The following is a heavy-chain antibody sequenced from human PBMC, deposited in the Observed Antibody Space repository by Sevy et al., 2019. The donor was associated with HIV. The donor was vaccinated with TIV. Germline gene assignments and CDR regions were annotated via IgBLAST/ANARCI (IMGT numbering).Heavy chain of an antibody. CDR1: GFTFRSYW. CDR3: ARDCSSTSCLWGLDV. CDR2: IKVDGSEK. D-gene: IGHD2-2*01. J-gene: IGHJ6*02. V-gene: IGHV3-7*03. Sequence: GGSLRLSCAVSGFTFRSYWMSWVRQAPGKGLEWVAHIKVDGSEKYHVDSVKGRFTISRDNAKNSLCLQMNSLRVEDTDVYYCARDCSSTSCLWGLDVWGQGTEVTVS.